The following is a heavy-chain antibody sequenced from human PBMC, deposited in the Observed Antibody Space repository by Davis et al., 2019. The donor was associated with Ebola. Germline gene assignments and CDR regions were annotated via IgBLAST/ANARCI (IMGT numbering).Heavy chain of an antibody. V-gene: IGHV3-11*06. J-gene: IGHJ4*02. CDR3: ARDSDDYCFDY. CDR1: EFTFSTYA. CDR2: ISSSSSYT. D-gene: IGHD2-21*02. Sequence: GGSLRLSCAASEFTFSTYAMSWIRQAPGKGLEWVSYISSSSSYTNYADSVKGRFTISRDNSKNALYLQMNSLRPEDTAVYYCARDSDDYCFDYWGQGTLVTVSS.